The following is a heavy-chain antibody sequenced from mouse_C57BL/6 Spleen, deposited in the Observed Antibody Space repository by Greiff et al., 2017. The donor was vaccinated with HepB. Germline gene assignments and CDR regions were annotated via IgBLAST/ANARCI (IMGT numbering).Heavy chain of an antibody. CDR2: INYDGSST. CDR3: AREGTGDWYFDV. CDR1: GFTFSDYY. V-gene: IGHV5-16*01. Sequence: EVKLMESEGGLVQPGSSMKLSCTASGFTFSDYYMAWVRQVPEKGLEWVANINYDGSSTYYLDSLKSRFIISRDNAKNILYLQMSSLKSEDTATYYCAREGTGDWYFDVWGTGTTVTVSS. J-gene: IGHJ1*03. D-gene: IGHD4-1*01.